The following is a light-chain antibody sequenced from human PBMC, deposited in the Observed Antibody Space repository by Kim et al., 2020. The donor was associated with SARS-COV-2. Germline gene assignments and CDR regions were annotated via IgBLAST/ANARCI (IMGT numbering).Light chain of an antibody. Sequence: EIVLTQSPGTLSLSPGERATLSCRASQSVSNSYLAWYQQKSGQAPRLLIYGASSRAMGIPDRFSGSESGTDFTLTIDRLEPEDFAVYYCQQYANGVTFGGGTKLEI. CDR3: QQYANGVT. CDR1: QSVSNSY. CDR2: GAS. J-gene: IGKJ4*01. V-gene: IGKV3-20*01.